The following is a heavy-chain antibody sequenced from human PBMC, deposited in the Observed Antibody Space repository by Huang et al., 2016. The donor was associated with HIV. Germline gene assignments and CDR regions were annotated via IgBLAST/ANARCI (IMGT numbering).Heavy chain of an antibody. V-gene: IGHV3-49*03. CDR3: SPSGDDYFYFYMDV. Sequence: QLVESGGDSVQSGRSLRLSCRGSGFIFNDFAINWFRQSPGKGWEWLGFVRIKAFGGASKSAPSVKDRFTVSRDEAKNVAFLQMDNLQVDDTAIYYCSPSGDDYFYFYMDVWGNGTTVIVS. CDR2: VRIKAFGGAS. CDR1: GFIFNDFA. D-gene: IGHD4-17*01. J-gene: IGHJ6*03.